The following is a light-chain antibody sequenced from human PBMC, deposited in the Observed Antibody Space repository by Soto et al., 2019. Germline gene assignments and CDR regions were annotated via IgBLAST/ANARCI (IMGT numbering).Light chain of an antibody. Sequence: QSALTQPASVSGSPGQSITISCTGTSSDVGSYNLVSWYQQHPGKAPKLMIYGDNKRPSGVSNRFSGSKSGNTASLTISGLQAEDEADYYCCSYAGSSTLLFGGGTKVTVL. CDR1: SSDVGSYNL. CDR3: CSYAGSSTLL. J-gene: IGLJ2*01. CDR2: GDN. V-gene: IGLV2-23*01.